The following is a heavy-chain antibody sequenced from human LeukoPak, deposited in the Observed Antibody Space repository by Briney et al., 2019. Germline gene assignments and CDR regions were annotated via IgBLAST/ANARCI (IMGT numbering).Heavy chain of an antibody. Sequence: SETLALTCTVSGGSISSGGYYWSWIRQHPGKGLEWIGYIYYSGSTYSNPSLKSRVTISVDTSKNQFSLNLSSVTAADTAVYYCARYCSSTNCYKGGFDPWGQGTLVTVSS. D-gene: IGHD2-2*02. CDR1: GGSISSGGYY. CDR2: IYYSGST. V-gene: IGHV4-31*03. CDR3: ARYCSSTNCYKGGFDP. J-gene: IGHJ5*02.